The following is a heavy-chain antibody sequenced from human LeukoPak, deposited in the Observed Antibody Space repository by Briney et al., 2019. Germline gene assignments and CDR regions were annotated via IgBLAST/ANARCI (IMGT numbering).Heavy chain of an antibody. J-gene: IGHJ6*02. V-gene: IGHV3-30*09. CDR2: ISNDGNNK. D-gene: IGHD4-17*01. CDR3: AKDRDYGDYYYGMDV. CDR1: GFTFSSYA. Sequence: PGGSLRLSCAASGFTFSSYAMHWVRQAPGKGLEWVAAISNDGNNKYYADSVKGRFAISRDNSKYTLYLQMNSLRPEDTAVYYCAKDRDYGDYYYGMDVWGQGTTVTVSS.